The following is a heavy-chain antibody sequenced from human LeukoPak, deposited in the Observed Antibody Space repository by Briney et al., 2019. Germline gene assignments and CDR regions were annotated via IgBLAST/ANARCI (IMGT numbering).Heavy chain of an antibody. CDR2: MNPNSGNT. CDR3: ARGGPHYYDSSGYYTDY. J-gene: IGHJ4*02. CDR1: GYTFTSYD. V-gene: IGHV1-8*01. Sequence: ASVKVSCKASGYTFTSYDINWVRQATGQGLEWMGWMNPNSGNTGYAQKFQGRVTMTRNTSIGTAYMELSSLRSEDTAVYYCARGGPHYYDSSGYYTDYWGQGTLVTVSS. D-gene: IGHD3-22*01.